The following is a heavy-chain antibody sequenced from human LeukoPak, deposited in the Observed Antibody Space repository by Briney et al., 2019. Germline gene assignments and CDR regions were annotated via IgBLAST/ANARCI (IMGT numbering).Heavy chain of an antibody. D-gene: IGHD3-10*01. J-gene: IGHJ6*02. CDR2: MNPNSGNT. CDR3: ARAATMVRGVIRYYYYYGMDV. V-gene: IGHV1-8*01. Sequence: GASVKVSCKASGYTFTSYDINWVRQATGQGLEWMGWMNPNSGNTGYAQKFQGRVTMTRNTSISTAYMELSGLRSEDTAVYYCARAATMVRGVIRYYYYYGMDVWGQGTTVTVSS. CDR1: GYTFTSYD.